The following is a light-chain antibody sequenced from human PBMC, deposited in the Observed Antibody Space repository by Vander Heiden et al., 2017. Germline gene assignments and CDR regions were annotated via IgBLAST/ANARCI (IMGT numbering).Light chain of an antibody. CDR3: QAWDSSTLV. CDR2: QDS. Sequence: SYELTQPPSVSVSPGQTASITCSGDKLGDKYACWYQQKPGQSPVLVIYQDSKRPSGIPERFSGSNSGNTATLTISGTQAMDEADYYSQAWDSSTLVFGGGTKLTVL. CDR1: KLGDKY. V-gene: IGLV3-1*01. J-gene: IGLJ2*01.